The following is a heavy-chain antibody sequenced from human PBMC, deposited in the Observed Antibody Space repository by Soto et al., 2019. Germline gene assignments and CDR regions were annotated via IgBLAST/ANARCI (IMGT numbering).Heavy chain of an antibody. D-gene: IGHD4-17*01. J-gene: IGHJ6*03. CDR3: AKDSLRYELYYYYYMDV. Sequence: GGSLRLSCAASGFTFSSYGMHWVRQAPGKGLEWVAVISYDGSNKYYADSVKGRFTISRDNSKNTLYLQMNSLRAEDTAVYYCAKDSLRYELYYYYYMDVWGKGTTVTVSS. CDR2: ISYDGSNK. CDR1: GFTFSSYG. V-gene: IGHV3-30*18.